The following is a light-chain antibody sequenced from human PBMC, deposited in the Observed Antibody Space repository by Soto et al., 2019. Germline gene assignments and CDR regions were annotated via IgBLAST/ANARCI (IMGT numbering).Light chain of an antibody. V-gene: IGKV3-20*01. J-gene: IGKJ1*01. Sequence: EIVLTQSPGTLSLSPGERATLSCRASQSVSSSHLAWYQQKPGQAPRLLIYGASSRATGIPDRFSGSGSGTDFTLTISRLEPEEFAVYYCQQYGSSPRTFGQGTKVEIK. CDR1: QSVSSSH. CDR2: GAS. CDR3: QQYGSSPRT.